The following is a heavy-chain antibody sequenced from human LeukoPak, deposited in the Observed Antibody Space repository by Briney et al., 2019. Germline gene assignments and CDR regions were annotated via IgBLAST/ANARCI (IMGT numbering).Heavy chain of an antibody. V-gene: IGHV4-59*01. CDR1: GGSISSYY. D-gene: IGHD3-16*02. J-gene: IGHJ4*02. Sequence: PSETLSLTCTVSGGSISSYYWSWIRQPPGKGLEWIGYIYYSGSTNYNPSLKSRVTISVDTSKNQFSLKLSSVTAADTAVYYCARLNYVWGSYRNQFDYWGQGTLVPVSS. CDR3: ARLNYVWGSYRNQFDY. CDR2: IYYSGST.